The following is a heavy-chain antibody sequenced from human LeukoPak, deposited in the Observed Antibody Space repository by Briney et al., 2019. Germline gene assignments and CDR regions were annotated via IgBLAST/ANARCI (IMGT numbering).Heavy chain of an antibody. J-gene: IGHJ4*02. D-gene: IGHD1-26*01. CDR2: IYPGDSDT. CDR3: ARPHTLDHTTKYYFDY. Sequence: GESLKISCKVSGYTFTTSWIGWVRQMPGKGLEWMGIIYPGDSDTKYSPSLQGQVTISADKSIDTTYLQWSSLKASDTAMYYCARPHTLDHTTKYYFDYWGQGTLVTVSS. V-gene: IGHV5-51*01. CDR1: GYTFTTSW.